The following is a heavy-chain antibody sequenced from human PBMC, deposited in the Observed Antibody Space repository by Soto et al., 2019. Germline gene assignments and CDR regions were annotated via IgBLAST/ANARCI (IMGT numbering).Heavy chain of an antibody. CDR1: GFTFSSYW. V-gene: IGHV3-23*01. CDR2: ISGSGGST. D-gene: IGHD6-19*01. J-gene: IGHJ5*02. Sequence: PGGSLRLSCAASGFTFSSYWMHWVRQAPGKGLEWVSAISGSGGSTYYADSVKGRFTISRDNSKNTLYLQTNSLRAEDTAVYYCAKTQPGIAVAGPLWFDPWGQGTLVTVSS. CDR3: AKTQPGIAVAGPLWFDP.